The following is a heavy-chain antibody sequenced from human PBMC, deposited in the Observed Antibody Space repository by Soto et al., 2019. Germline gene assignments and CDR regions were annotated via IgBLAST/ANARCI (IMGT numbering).Heavy chain of an antibody. J-gene: IGHJ6*02. CDR3: ARDTARAMVRFYYGMDV. Sequence: QVQLVESGGGVVQPGRSLRLSCAASGFTFSSYGMHWVRQAPGKGLEWVAVIWSDGSKKYYADSVKGRFTISRDNSKNTLYLQMNSLRAEDTAVYYCARDTARAMVRFYYGMDVWGQGTTVTVSS. CDR2: IWSDGSKK. CDR1: GFTFSSYG. D-gene: IGHD3-10*01. V-gene: IGHV3-33*01.